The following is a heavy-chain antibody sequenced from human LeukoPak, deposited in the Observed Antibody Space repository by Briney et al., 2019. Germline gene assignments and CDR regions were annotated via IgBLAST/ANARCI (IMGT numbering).Heavy chain of an antibody. CDR1: GYSFTSYG. CDR2: ISGYNSNT. CDR3: AREYRDYYDSSGNYLDY. Sequence: GASVKVSCKASGYSFTSYGISWVRQAPGQGLEWLGWISGYNSNTNYAQKVQGRVTMTRDTSTSTAYMELRSLRPDDTAVYYCAREYRDYYDSSGNYLDYWGQGTLVTVSS. J-gene: IGHJ4*02. D-gene: IGHD3-22*01. V-gene: IGHV1-18*01.